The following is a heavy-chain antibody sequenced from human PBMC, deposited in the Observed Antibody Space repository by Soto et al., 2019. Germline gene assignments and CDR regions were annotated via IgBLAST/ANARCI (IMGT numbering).Heavy chain of an antibody. CDR2: IYYSGN. CDR1: GGSISNFH. J-gene: IGHJ4*02. V-gene: IGHV4-59*01. CDR3: ALGGYNYGRPFDF. Sequence: PSETLAVTCNFSGGSISNFHLSWIGQPPGKGLEWIGYIYYSGNYYNPSLTSRVSMSLDKSKNQFSLHLKSVTAADTALYFCALGGYNYGRPFDFWGQGTRVTVSS. D-gene: IGHD5-18*01.